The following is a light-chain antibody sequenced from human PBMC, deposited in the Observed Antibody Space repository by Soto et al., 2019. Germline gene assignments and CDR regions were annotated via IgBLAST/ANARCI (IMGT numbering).Light chain of an antibody. V-gene: IGLV7-46*01. J-gene: IGLJ2*01. CDR2: DTS. Sequence: QAVVTQEPSLTVSPGGTVTLTCGSSTGTLTSGHFPYWFQQKPGQAPRALIFDTSKKYSWTPARFSGSLLGGKAALTLSGAQPEDGADYYCLLYFDVARVFGGGTKLTVL. CDR1: TGTLTSGHF. CDR3: LLYFDVARV.